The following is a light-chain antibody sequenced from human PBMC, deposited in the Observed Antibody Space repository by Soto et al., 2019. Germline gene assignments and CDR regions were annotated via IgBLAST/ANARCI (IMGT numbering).Light chain of an antibody. Sequence: SYELTQSPSVSVAPGQTAKITCGGNNIGGKSVHWYQQKPGQAPVLVVYDDNDRPSGIPERFSGSNSGRTATLTLSRVEAGDEAVYYCQVWDSDSDHVGFGGGTKLTVL. J-gene: IGLJ2*01. V-gene: IGLV3-21*02. CDR2: DDN. CDR1: NIGGKS. CDR3: QVWDSDSDHVG.